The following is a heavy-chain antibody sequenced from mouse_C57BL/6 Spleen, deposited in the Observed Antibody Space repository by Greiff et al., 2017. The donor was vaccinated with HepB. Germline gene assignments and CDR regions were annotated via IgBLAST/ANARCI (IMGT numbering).Heavy chain of an antibody. V-gene: IGHV1-80*01. J-gene: IGHJ3*01. CDR2: IYPGDGDT. CDR1: GYAFSSYW. CDR3: ARGYDYDLAY. Sequence: QVQLKESGAELVKPGASVKISCKASGYAFSSYWMNWVKQRPGKGLEWIGQIYPGDGDTNYNGKFKGKATLTADKSSSTAYMQLSSLTSEDSAVYFCARGYDYDLAYWGQGTLVTVSA. D-gene: IGHD2-4*01.